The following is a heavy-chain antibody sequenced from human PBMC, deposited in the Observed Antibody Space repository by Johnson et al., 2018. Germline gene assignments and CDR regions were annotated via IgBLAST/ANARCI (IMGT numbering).Heavy chain of an antibody. Sequence: EVQLVESGGGLVKPGGSLRLSCAASGFTFSSYSMNWVRQAPGKGLEWVSSISSSSSYIYYADSVKGRFTISRDTAKNSLYLQMNSLRAEDTAVYYCARDQEPQRNLYDFVSYYYYMDVWGKGTTVTVSS. J-gene: IGHJ6*03. CDR1: GFTFSSYS. CDR3: ARDQEPQRNLYDFVSYYYYMDV. CDR2: ISSSSSYI. D-gene: IGHD3-3*01. V-gene: IGHV3-21*01.